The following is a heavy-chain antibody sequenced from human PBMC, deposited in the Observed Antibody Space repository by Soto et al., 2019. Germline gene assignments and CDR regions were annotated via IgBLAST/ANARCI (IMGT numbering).Heavy chain of an antibody. CDR1: GGSISSYD. J-gene: IGHJ5*02. D-gene: IGHD3-10*01. CDR3: ARDNPAYYYRSGSVGKWFDP. V-gene: IGHV4-59*01. CDR2: IYYSGIT. Sequence: PSETLSLTGTVCGGSISSYDWSWIRQPPWKGLEWIGYIYYSGITNYNPSLKSRVTISVDTSKNQFSLKLSSVTAADTAVYYCARDNPAYYYRSGSVGKWFDPWGQRTLVTVCS.